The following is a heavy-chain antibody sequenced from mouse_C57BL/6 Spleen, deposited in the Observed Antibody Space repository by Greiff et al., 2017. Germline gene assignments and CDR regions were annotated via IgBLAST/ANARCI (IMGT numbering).Heavy chain of an antibody. CDR1: GYTFTTYP. V-gene: IGHV1-47*01. J-gene: IGHJ2*01. CDR2: FHPYNDDT. CDR3: ARGSYYGSSYVFDY. D-gene: IGHD1-1*01. Sequence: VQRVESGAELVKPGASVKMSCKASGYTFTTYPIEWMKQNHGKSLEWIGNFHPYNDDTKYNEKFKGKATLTVEKSSSTVYLELSRLTSDDSAVYYCARGSYYGSSYVFDYWGQGTTLTVSS.